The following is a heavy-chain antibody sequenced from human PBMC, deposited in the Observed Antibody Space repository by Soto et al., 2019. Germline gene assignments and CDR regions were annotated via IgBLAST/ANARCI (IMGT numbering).Heavy chain of an antibody. CDR1: GFTFSSYS. Sequence: EVQLVESGGGLVKPGGSLRLSCAASGFTFSSYSMNWVRQAPGKVLEWVSSISSGSSYIYYADSVKGRFTISRDNAKNSLYLQMNSLRAEDTAVYYCARTNYYYGMDVWGQGTTVTVSS. J-gene: IGHJ6*02. CDR3: ARTNYYYGMDV. CDR2: ISSGSSYI. V-gene: IGHV3-21*01.